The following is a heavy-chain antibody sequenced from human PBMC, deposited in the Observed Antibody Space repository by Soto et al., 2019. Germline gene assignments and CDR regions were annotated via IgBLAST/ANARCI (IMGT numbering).Heavy chain of an antibody. CDR3: ATYDSSDYYSGSPIGWFDP. CDR2: IYYSGST. J-gene: IGHJ5*02. V-gene: IGHV4-31*03. Sequence: QVQLQESGPGLVKPSQTLSLTCTVSGGSISSGGYYWSWIRQHPGKGREGLGYIYYSGSTYYNPSLKSRVTISVDTSKNQFSLKLSSVTAADTAVYYCATYDSSDYYSGSPIGWFDPWGQGTLVTVSS. D-gene: IGHD3-22*01. CDR1: GGSISSGGYY.